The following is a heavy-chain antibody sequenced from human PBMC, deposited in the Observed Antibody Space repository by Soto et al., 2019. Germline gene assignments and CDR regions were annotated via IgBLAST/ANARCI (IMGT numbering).Heavy chain of an antibody. CDR3: ARDDEDGSYCDLGY. J-gene: IGHJ4*02. D-gene: IGHD3-10*01. CDR2: ILHDGNNK. CDR1: GFTFSNYI. V-gene: IGHV3-30-3*01. Sequence: GGSLRLSCAASGFTFSNYIMHWVRQAPGKGLEWVADILHDGNNKYYADSVKGRFTISRDNSKNTLYLQMNSPRAEDTAVYYCARDDEDGSYCDLGYWGQGTLVTVSS.